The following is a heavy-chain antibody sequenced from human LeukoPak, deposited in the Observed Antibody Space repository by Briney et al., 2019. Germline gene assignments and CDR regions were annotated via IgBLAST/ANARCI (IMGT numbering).Heavy chain of an antibody. CDR2: IVVGSGNT. CDR1: GFAFISSA. D-gene: IGHD3-22*01. CDR3: AADPSYSSGYRYYFDY. J-gene: IGHJ4*02. Sequence: SVKVSCKTSGFAFISSAVQWVRQARGQRLEWIGWIVVGSGNTNYAQKFQERVTITRDMSTSTAYMELSSLRSEDTAVYYCAADPSYSSGYRYYFDYWGQGTLVTVSS. V-gene: IGHV1-58*01.